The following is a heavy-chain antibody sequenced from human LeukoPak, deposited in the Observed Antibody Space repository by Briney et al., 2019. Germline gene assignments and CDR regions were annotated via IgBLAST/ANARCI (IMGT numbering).Heavy chain of an antibody. J-gene: IGHJ4*02. D-gene: IGHD3-22*01. CDR2: ISWNSGSI. CDR1: GFIFDDYA. Sequence: GGSLRLSCAASGFIFDDYAMHWVRQAPGKGLEWVSGISWNSGSIGYADSVKGRFTISRDNAKNSLYLQMNSLRAEDTALYYCAKDPYYDSSGYFDYWGQGTLVTVSS. CDR3: AKDPYYDSSGYFDY. V-gene: IGHV3-9*01.